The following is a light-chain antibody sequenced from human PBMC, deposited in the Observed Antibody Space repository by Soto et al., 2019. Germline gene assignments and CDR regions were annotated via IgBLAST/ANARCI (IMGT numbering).Light chain of an antibody. Sequence: DIQMTQSPSTLSASVGDSVPITCRASQSIKSWLAWYQQKPGKAPKLLIYKTSSLEGGVPSRFSSSGSGTEFTLTISSLQPDDFATYYCQQDNSYSEAFGQGTKVDI. V-gene: IGKV1-5*03. CDR1: QSIKSW. CDR3: QQDNSYSEA. CDR2: KTS. J-gene: IGKJ1*01.